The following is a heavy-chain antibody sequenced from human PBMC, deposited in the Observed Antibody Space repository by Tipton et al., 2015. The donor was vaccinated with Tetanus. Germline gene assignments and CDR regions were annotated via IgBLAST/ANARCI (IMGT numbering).Heavy chain of an antibody. J-gene: IGHJ4*02. CDR1: GFSFVNAW. CDR3: ARGMAEASNCGGDCYSDY. CDR2: ISSSSRYI. V-gene: IGHV3-21*01. D-gene: IGHD2-21*02. Sequence: SLRLSCAASGFSFVNAWMNWVRQAPGKGLEWVSSISSSSRYIYYADSVKGRFTISRDNAKNSLYLQMIGLRAEDTAVYSCARGMAEASNCGGDCYSDYWGQGTLVTVSS.